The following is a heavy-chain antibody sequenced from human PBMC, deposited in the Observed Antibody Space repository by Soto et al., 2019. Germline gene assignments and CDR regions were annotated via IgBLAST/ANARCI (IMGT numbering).Heavy chain of an antibody. D-gene: IGHD6-6*01. CDR1: GFTLSGYA. Sequence: GGSLRLSCAASGFTLSGYAMDWVRQAPGKGLEYVSGISSNGVGTYYANSVQGRFTISRDNSKNTVYLQMGSLRPEDMAVYYCARRARPAFYDMVVWGKGTPVTGSS. CDR2: ISSNGVGT. J-gene: IGHJ6*03. CDR3: ARRARPAFYDMVV. V-gene: IGHV3-64*01.